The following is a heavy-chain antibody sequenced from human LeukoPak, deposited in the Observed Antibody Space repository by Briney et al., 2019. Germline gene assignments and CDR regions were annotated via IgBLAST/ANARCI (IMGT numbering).Heavy chain of an antibody. V-gene: IGHV3-74*01. D-gene: IGHD3-16*01. CDR3: AGTKYIGAAIDY. J-gene: IGHJ4*02. CDR2: LKSDGSST. Sequence: GGSLRLSCAASGFTFSSYSMHRVRQAPGKGLMWVSRLKSDGSSTGYAGSVKGRFTISRDYAKNTLYLQMNSLRVEDTAVYYCAGTKYIGAAIDYWGQGTLVTVSS. CDR1: GFTFSSYS.